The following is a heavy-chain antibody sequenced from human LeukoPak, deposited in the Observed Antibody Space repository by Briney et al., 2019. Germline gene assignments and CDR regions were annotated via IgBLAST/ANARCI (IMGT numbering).Heavy chain of an antibody. D-gene: IGHD2-2*01. CDR1: GFTFSSNW. CDR3: ARDRGPAVMDY. V-gene: IGHV3-74*01. Sequence: PRGSLRLSCAASGFTFSSNWMHWVRQAPGKGLVWVSRINGDGSTINYADSVKGRFTISRDTAKNTLYLQMNSLRAEDTAVYYCARDRGPAVMDYWGQGTLVTVSP. CDR2: INGDGSTI. J-gene: IGHJ4*02.